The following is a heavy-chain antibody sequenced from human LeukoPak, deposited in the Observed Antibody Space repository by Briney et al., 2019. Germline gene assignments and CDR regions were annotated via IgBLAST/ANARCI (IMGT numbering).Heavy chain of an antibody. CDR3: AKDRALAAAGTGFDY. V-gene: IGHV3-23*01. J-gene: IGHJ4*02. CDR1: GFTFSSYA. CDR2: ISGSGGST. Sequence: AGGSLRLSCAASGFTFSSYAMSWVRQAPGKGLEWVPAISGSGGSTYYADSVKGRFTISRDNSKNTLYLQMNSLRAEDTAVYYCAKDRALAAAGTGFDYWGQGTLVTVSS. D-gene: IGHD6-13*01.